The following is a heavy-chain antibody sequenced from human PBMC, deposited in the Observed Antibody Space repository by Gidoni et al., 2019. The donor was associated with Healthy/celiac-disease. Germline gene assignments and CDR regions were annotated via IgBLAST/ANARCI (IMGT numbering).Heavy chain of an antibody. CDR2: IYSGGST. Sequence: EVQLVESGGGLIQPGGSLRLSCAASGFTVSSNYMSWVRQAPGKGLEWVSVIYSGGSTYYADSVKGRFTISRDNSKNTLYLQMNSLRAEDTAVYYCARQHGIAAAGPWYFDYWGQGTLVTVSS. J-gene: IGHJ4*02. D-gene: IGHD6-13*01. V-gene: IGHV3-53*01. CDR3: ARQHGIAAAGPWYFDY. CDR1: GFTVSSNY.